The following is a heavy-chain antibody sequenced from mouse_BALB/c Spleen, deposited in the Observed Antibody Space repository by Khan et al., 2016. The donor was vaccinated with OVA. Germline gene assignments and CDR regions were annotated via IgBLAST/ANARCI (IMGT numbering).Heavy chain of an antibody. V-gene: IGHV6-6*02. D-gene: IGHD2-1*01. CDR1: GFTFSNFW. CDR2: IRLKSNNYAT. CDR3: TRIGNYAFDS. J-gene: IGHJ2*01. Sequence: EVKLEESGGGLVQPGGSMKLSCVASGFTFSNFWMNWVRQSPEKGLEWVAEIRLKSNNYATHYEESVKGRFTISRDDSKSGVYMQMNKLRAEDTGIYYCTRIGNYAFDSWRQGTTLTVSS.